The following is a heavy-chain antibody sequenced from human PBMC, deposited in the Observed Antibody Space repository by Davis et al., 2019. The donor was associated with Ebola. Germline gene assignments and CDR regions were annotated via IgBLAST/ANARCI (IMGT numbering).Heavy chain of an antibody. CDR3: ARDSAGYCISTSCYARMGFDP. D-gene: IGHD2-2*01. CDR2: MNPNSGNT. J-gene: IGHJ5*02. Sequence: AASVKVSCKASGYTFTSYDINWVRQATGQGLEWMGWMNPNSGNTGYAQNVQGRVTMTTDTSTSTAYMEVGTLRSDDTAVYYCARDSAGYCISTSCYARMGFDPWGQGTLVTVSS. V-gene: IGHV1-8*01. CDR1: GYTFTSYD.